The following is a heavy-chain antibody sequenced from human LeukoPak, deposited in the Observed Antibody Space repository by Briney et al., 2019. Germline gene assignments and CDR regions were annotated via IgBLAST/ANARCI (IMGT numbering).Heavy chain of an antibody. D-gene: IGHD4-23*01. CDR3: ARGLRWPDF. CDR2: INQDASGA. CDR1: GFTFSTYW. Sequence: GGSLRLSCAASGFTFSTYWMNWVRQAPGKGPEWVANINQDASGASYVDSVRGRFTISRDNAKESVYLQMNSLRADDTAIYYCARGLRWPDFWGQGTLVTVSS. J-gene: IGHJ4*02. V-gene: IGHV3-7*03.